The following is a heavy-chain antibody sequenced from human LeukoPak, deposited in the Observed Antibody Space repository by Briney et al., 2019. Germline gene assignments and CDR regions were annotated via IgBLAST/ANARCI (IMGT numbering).Heavy chain of an antibody. CDR2: IYYSGST. J-gene: IGHJ4*02. V-gene: IGHV4-59*01. CDR1: GGSISSYY. Sequence: PSETLSLTCTVSGGSISSYYWSWIRQPPGKGLEWIGYIYYSGSTNYNPSLKSRVTISVDTSKNQFSLKLSSVTAADTAVYYCARGWSGRWFGELSAYYFDYWGQGTLVTVSS. D-gene: IGHD3-10*01. CDR3: ARGWSGRWFGELSAYYFDY.